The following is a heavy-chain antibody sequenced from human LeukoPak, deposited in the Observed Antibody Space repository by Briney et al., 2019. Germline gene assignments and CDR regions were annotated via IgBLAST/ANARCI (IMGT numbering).Heavy chain of an antibody. CDR2: IKSDGGT. V-gene: IGHV3-74*01. Sequence: GGSLRLSCAASGFAFSTYWMHWVRQAPGKGLVWVSRIKSDGGTNYADSVKGRFTISRDNAKKTVSLQMNSLRAEDTALYYCAKDIGYSSSSGVDYWGQGTLVTVSS. J-gene: IGHJ4*02. D-gene: IGHD6-6*01. CDR3: AKDIGYSSSSGVDY. CDR1: GFAFSTYW.